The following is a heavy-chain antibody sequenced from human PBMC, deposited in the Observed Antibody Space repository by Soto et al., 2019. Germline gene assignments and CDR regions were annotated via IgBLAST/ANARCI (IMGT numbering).Heavy chain of an antibody. CDR1: GDSISNSY. CDR2: IYYSGTT. Sequence: PSDTRSLTCNVSGDSISNSYWSWIRQPPGKGREWIAYIYYSGTTNYNPSLESRVTISMETSNNQFSLRLTSVTAADTAVYYCAKSVVHQWLVHDAFDIWGQGTLVT. CDR3: AKSVVHQWLVHDAFDI. D-gene: IGHD6-19*01. V-gene: IGHV4-59*03. J-gene: IGHJ3*02.